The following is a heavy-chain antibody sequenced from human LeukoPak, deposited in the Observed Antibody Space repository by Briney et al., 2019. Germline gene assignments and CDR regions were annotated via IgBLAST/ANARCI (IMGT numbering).Heavy chain of an antibody. Sequence: PGGSLRLSCAASGFTFSSYEMNWVRQAPGKGLEWVSYISSRGSTIYYADSVKGRFTISRDNAKNSLYLQMNSLRAEDTAVYYCARDSSYYYDSSGYPPNGYGMDVWGQGTTVTVSS. CDR2: ISSRGSTI. V-gene: IGHV3-48*03. D-gene: IGHD3-22*01. J-gene: IGHJ6*02. CDR3: ARDSSYYYDSSGYPPNGYGMDV. CDR1: GFTFSSYE.